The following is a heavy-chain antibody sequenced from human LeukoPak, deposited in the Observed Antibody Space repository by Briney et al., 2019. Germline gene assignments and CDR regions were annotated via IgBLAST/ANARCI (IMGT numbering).Heavy chain of an antibody. J-gene: IGHJ4*02. V-gene: IGHV3-23*01. CDR2: ISGSGTSI. Sequence: PGGSLRLSCAASGFTFSSYAMSWVRQAPGKGLEWVSGISGSGTSINYADSVKGRFTISRDNSKNTLYLQMNSLRAEDTAVYYCAKGRDTAMVTIDYWGQGTLVTVSS. CDR1: GFTFSSYA. D-gene: IGHD5-18*01. CDR3: AKGRDTAMVTIDY.